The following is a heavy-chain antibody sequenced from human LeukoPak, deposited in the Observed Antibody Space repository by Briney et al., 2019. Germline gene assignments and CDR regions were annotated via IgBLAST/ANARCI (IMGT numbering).Heavy chain of an antibody. J-gene: IGHJ4*02. CDR3: AKDLLPYCSSTSCYPFDY. V-gene: IGHV3-9*03. D-gene: IGHD2-2*01. Sequence: GGSLRLSCAASGITFDDYAMHWVRQAPGKGLEWVSGISWNSGSIGYADSVKGRFTISRDNAKNSLYLQMNSLRAEDMALYYCAKDLLPYCSSTSCYPFDYWGQGTLVTVSS. CDR2: ISWNSGSI. CDR1: GITFDDYA.